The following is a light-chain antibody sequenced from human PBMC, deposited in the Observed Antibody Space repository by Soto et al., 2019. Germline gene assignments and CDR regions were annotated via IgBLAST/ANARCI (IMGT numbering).Light chain of an antibody. CDR2: LGS. CDR3: MQALQKELT. V-gene: IGKV2-28*01. CDR1: QSLLHSNGYNY. J-gene: IGKJ4*01. Sequence: DIVMTQSPLSLPVTPGEPASISCRSSQSLLHSNGYNYLDWYLQKPGQSPQLLIYLGSNRASGVPYRFSGSGSGTDFTLKISRVEAEDVGVYYCMQALQKELTFGGGTKVEIK.